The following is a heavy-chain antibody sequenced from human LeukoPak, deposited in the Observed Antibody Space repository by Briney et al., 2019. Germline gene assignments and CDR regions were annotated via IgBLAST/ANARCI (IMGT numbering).Heavy chain of an antibody. CDR1: GFTFSRYW. V-gene: IGHV3-7*02. J-gene: IGHJ4*02. Sequence: GGSLRLSCAASGFTFSRYWMSWVRQAPGKGLEWVANINQDGSERYYVDSVKGPFPIYRDNAKNSLYLQTQSLRAQDTAIYYCETSGWGIRTPFDCWGQGTLVTV. D-gene: IGHD3-10*01. CDR2: INQDGSER. CDR3: ETSGWGIRTPFDC.